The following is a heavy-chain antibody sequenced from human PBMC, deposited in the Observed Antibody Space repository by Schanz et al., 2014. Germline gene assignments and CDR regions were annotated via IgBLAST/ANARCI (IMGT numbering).Heavy chain of an antibody. J-gene: IGHJ4*02. CDR1: GFSFGTYV. CDR3: ARIGGSVFDY. D-gene: IGHD3-10*01. Sequence: EVQLVESGGGLVQPGGSLRLSCAASGFSFGTYVMSWVRQAPGKGLEWVSTIGTSGGTNYAESVKGRFTISRDNSKNTLYLQMNSLRAEDTAVYYCARIGGSVFDYWAQGTLVTVSS. V-gene: IGHV3-23*04. CDR2: IGTSGGT.